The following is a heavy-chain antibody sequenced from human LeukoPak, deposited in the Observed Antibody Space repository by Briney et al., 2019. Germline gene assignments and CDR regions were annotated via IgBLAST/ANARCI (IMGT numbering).Heavy chain of an antibody. J-gene: IGHJ4*02. CDR1: GYPFNSYG. CDR3: ASGAYYPFDF. D-gene: IGHD1-26*01. V-gene: IGHV1-18*01. Sequence: ASVKVSCKGSGYPFNSYGITWVRQAPGQGLEWVGWISAYNGHTQYGQNVQGRVTMTTETSTTTAYLELRNLTSDDTAVYFCASGAYYPFDFWGQGTLVTVSS. CDR2: ISAYNGHT.